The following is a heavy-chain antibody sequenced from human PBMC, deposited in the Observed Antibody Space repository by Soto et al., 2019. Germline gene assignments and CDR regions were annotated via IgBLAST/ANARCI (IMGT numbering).Heavy chain of an antibody. J-gene: IGHJ6*02. CDR3: AKTTPGYCRAGSCYSYYYYGMDV. CDR2: ISGSGGST. D-gene: IGHD2-15*01. CDR1: GFTFSSYA. Sequence: PRGSLRLSCAASGFTFSSYAMGGVRQAAGKGLEWVSAISGSGGSTYYADSVKGRFTISRDNSKNTLYLPMNSLRAEDTAVYYCAKTTPGYCRAGSCYSYYYYGMDVWGQGTTVTVSS. V-gene: IGHV3-23*01.